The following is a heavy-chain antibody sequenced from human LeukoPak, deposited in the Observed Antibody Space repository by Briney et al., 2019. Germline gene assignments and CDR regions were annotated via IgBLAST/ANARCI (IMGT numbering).Heavy chain of an antibody. D-gene: IGHD3-16*01. CDR2: IYYSGST. CDR1: GGSISSYY. Sequence: SETLSLTCTVSGGSISSYYWSWIRQPPGKGLEWIGYIYYSGSTNYNPSLKSRVTISVDRSKKQFSLKLSSVTAADTAVYYCARGGVLKSVDYWGQGTLVTVSS. CDR3: ARGGVLKSVDY. J-gene: IGHJ4*02. V-gene: IGHV4-59*01.